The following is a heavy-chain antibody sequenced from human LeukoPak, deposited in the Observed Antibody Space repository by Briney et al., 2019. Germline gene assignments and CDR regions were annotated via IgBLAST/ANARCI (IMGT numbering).Heavy chain of an antibody. CDR3: AKGNGHYYDSSGYAY. D-gene: IGHD3-22*01. J-gene: IGHJ4*02. CDR2: IYYGGST. V-gene: IGHV4-59*01. CDR1: GGSISSYY. Sequence: SETLSLTCTVSGGSISSYYWSWIRQPPGKGLEWIGYIYYGGSTNYNPSLKSRVTISVDTSKNQFSLKLSSVTAADTAVYYCAKGNGHYYDSSGYAYWGQGTLVTVSS.